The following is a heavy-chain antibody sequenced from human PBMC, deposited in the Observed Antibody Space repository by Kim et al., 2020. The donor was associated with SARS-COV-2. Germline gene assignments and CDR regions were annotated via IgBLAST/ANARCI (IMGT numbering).Heavy chain of an antibody. Sequence: GGSLRLSCAASGFTFSSYAMSWVRQAPGKGLEWVSAISGSGGSTYYADSVKGRFTISRDNSKNTLYLQMNSLRAEDTAVYYCAKEFRGYGDYVGGLFDYWGQGTLVTVSS. D-gene: IGHD4-17*01. CDR2: ISGSGGST. V-gene: IGHV3-23*01. CDR3: AKEFRGYGDYVGGLFDY. J-gene: IGHJ4*02. CDR1: GFTFSSYA.